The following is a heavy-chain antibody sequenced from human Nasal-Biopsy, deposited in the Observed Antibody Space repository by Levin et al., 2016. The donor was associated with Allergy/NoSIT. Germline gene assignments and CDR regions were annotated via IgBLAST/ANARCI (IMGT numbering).Heavy chain of an antibody. CDR2: ISVGGQTT. Sequence: GESLKISCAASGFTFNTFTTYAMRWVRQAPGKGLDWISTISVGGQTTFYADSVRGRFTISSDYSTNTVRLQMNTLRAEDTAIYYCTTVDYTGEVGWGQGTLVSVSS. D-gene: IGHD3-3*01. V-gene: IGHV3-23*01. CDR1: GFTFNTFTTYA. J-gene: IGHJ4*02. CDR3: TTVDYTGEVG.